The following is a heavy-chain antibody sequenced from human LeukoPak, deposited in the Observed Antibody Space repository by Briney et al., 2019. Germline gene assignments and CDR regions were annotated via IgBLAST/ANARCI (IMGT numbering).Heavy chain of an antibody. CDR2: ISSNSGGI. Sequence: GGSLRLSCVASGVIFDDYAIHWVRQAPGKGLEWVSGISSNSGGIDYADSVKGRFTISRDNAKNSLYLQMNSLRPEDTAFYYCAKDVQMTSNAYYNYFDYWGPGTLVTVSS. CDR3: AKDVQMTSNAYYNYFDY. CDR1: GVIFDDYA. J-gene: IGHJ4*02. D-gene: IGHD3-22*01. V-gene: IGHV3-9*01.